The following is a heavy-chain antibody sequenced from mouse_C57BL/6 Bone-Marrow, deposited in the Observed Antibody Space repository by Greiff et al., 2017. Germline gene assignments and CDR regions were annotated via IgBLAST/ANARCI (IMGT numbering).Heavy chain of an antibody. Sequence: QVHVKQPGAELVKPGASVKLSCKASGYTFTSYWMHWVKQRPGQGLEWIGMIHPNSGSTNYNEKFKSKATLTVDKSSSTAYMQLSSLTSEDSAVYDCAREDTTVVAHWYFDVWGTGTTVTVSS. J-gene: IGHJ1*03. CDR2: IHPNSGST. CDR3: AREDTTVVAHWYFDV. V-gene: IGHV1-64*01. D-gene: IGHD1-1*01. CDR1: GYTFTSYW.